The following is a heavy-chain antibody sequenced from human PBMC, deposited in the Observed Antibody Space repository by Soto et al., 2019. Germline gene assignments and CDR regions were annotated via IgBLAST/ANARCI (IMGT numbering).Heavy chain of an antibody. Sequence: GGSLRLSCAASGFTFSSYAMHWVRQAPGKGLEWVAVISYDGSNKYYADSVKGRFTISRDNSKNTLYLQMNSLRAEDTAVYYCARDAVRGGYSYGYNWGQGTLVTVSS. CDR3: ARDAVRGGYSYGYN. D-gene: IGHD5-18*01. V-gene: IGHV3-30-3*01. J-gene: IGHJ4*02. CDR1: GFTFSSYA. CDR2: ISYDGSNK.